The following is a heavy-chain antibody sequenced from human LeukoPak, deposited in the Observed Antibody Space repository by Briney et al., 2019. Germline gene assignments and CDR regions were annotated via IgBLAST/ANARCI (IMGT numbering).Heavy chain of an antibody. CDR2: IKQDGSEK. Sequence: PGGSLRLSCAVSGFTYSCYWMSWVRQAPGKGLEWVANIKQDGSEKFYVDSVKGRFTISRDNDKNSLCLQMNSLKTEDTAVYYCAKGGALSPWYYFDYWGQGTLVTVSS. V-gene: IGHV3-7*05. J-gene: IGHJ4*02. D-gene: IGHD3-16*02. CDR3: AKGGALSPWYYFDY. CDR1: GFTYSCYW.